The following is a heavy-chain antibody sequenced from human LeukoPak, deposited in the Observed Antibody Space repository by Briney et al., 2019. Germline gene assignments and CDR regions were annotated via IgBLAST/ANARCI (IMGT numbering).Heavy chain of an antibody. D-gene: IGHD4-17*01. CDR1: GYTFTSYD. J-gene: IGHJ4*02. CDR3: ARDRRGAYGDYATSY. V-gene: IGHV1-8*02. Sequence: GASVKVSCKASGYTFTSYDINWVRQATGQGLEWMGWMNPNSGNTGYAQKFQGRVTMTRDTSISTAYMELSRLRSDDTAVYYCARDRRGAYGDYATSYWGQGTLVTASS. CDR2: MNPNSGNT.